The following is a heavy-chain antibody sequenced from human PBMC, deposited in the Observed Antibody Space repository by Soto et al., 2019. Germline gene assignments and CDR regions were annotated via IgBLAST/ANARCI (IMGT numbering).Heavy chain of an antibody. CDR3: ARNHKTYYDFGSGYFNFDY. D-gene: IGHD3-3*01. J-gene: IGHJ4*02. Sequence: QVQLVESGGGVVQPGRSLRLSCAASGFTFSSYAMHWVRQAPGKGLEWVAVISYDGSNKYYADSVKGRFTISRDNSKNTLYLQMNSLRAEDTAVYYCARNHKTYYDFGSGYFNFDYWGQGTLVTVSS. CDR1: GFTFSSYA. CDR2: ISYDGSNK. V-gene: IGHV3-30-3*01.